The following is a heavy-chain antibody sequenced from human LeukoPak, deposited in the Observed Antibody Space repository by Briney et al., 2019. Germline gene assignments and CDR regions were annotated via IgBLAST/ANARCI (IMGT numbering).Heavy chain of an antibody. CDR3: AKSLVGSGPFFC. CDR1: GFTFSSYY. Sequence: GGSLRLSCVVSGFTFSSYYMQWVRQAPGKGLEWVAFMRYDVTNKNHADSVKGRFTISRDKSKKTLYLQMNRLRAEDTAVLFCAKSLVGSGPFFCWGQGT. J-gene: IGHJ4*02. CDR2: MRYDVTNK. D-gene: IGHD2-15*01. V-gene: IGHV3-30*02.